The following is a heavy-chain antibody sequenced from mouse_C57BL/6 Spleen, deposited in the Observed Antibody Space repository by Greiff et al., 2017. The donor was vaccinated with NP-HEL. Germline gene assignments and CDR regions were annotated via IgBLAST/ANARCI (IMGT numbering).Heavy chain of an antibody. CDR2: INPNYGTT. CDR3: ARGRNYSKYYYAMDY. CDR1: GYSFTDYN. J-gene: IGHJ4*01. V-gene: IGHV1-39*01. Sequence: VHVKQSGPELVKPGASVKISCKASGYSFTDYNMNWVKQSNGKSLEWIGVINPNYGTTSYNQKFKGKATLTVDKSSSTAYMQLNSLTSEDSAVYYCARGRNYSKYYYAMDYWGQGTSVTVSS. D-gene: IGHD2-5*01.